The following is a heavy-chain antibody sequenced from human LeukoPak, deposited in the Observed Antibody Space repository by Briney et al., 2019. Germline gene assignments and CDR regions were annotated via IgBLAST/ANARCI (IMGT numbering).Heavy chain of an antibody. D-gene: IGHD5-18*01. Sequence: GGSLRLSCVASGFTFSSYSMNWVRQAPGKGLEWVSSISSSSTYTYYADSVKGRFTISRDNAKNTVYLQINSLRAEDTAVYYCATLNSFGNDYWGQGVLVTVSS. CDR1: GFTFSSYS. CDR3: ATLNSFGNDY. V-gene: IGHV3-21*01. CDR2: ISSSSTYT. J-gene: IGHJ4*02.